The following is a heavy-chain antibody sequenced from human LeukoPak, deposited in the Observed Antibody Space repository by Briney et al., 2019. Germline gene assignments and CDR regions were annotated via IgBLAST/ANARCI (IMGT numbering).Heavy chain of an antibody. J-gene: IGHJ4*02. CDR1: GFTFSSYA. D-gene: IGHD5-24*01. Sequence: AGGSLRLSCAASGFTFSSYAMSWVRQAPGKGLGWVSAISGSGGSTYYADSVKGRFTISRDNSKNTLYLQMNSLRAEDTAVYYCAKDVKAMATAFDYWGQGTLVTVSS. V-gene: IGHV3-23*01. CDR2: ISGSGGST. CDR3: AKDVKAMATAFDY.